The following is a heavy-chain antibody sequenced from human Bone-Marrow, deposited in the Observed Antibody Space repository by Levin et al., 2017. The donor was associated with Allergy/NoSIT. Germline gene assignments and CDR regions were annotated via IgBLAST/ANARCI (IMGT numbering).Heavy chain of an antibody. V-gene: IGHV3-11*06. CDR2: ISSSSSYT. CDR1: GFTFSDYY. J-gene: IGHJ4*02. D-gene: IGHD3-10*01. CDR3: AGFRYGSGSYGYYFDY. Sequence: GESLKISCAASGFTFSDYYMSWIRQAPGKGLEWVSYISSSSSYTNYADSVKGRFTISRDNAKNSLYLQMNSLRAEDTAVYYCAGFRYGSGSYGYYFDYWGQGTLVTVSS.